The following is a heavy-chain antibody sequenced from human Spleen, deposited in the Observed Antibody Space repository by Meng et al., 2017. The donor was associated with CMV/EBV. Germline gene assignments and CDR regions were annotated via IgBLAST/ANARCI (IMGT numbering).Heavy chain of an antibody. CDR1: FKTYS. CDR3: ARDRLDKYFDWLLGDFDS. Sequence: FKTYSMNWVRQAPGKGLEWVSSISGTTSYTYYTDSVKGRFTISRDNAKNSLYLQMSSLRAEDTAVYYCARDRLDKYFDWLLGDFDSWGQGALVTVSS. CDR2: ISGTTSYT. V-gene: IGHV3-21*01. D-gene: IGHD3-9*01. J-gene: IGHJ4*02.